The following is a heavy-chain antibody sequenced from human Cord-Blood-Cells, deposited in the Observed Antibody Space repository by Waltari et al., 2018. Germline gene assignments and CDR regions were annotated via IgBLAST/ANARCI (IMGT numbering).Heavy chain of an antibody. V-gene: IGHV4-34*01. Sequence: HVPLQQWGAGLLKPSETLSLTCAVYCGSFSGYYWSRIRQPPGKGLEWIGEINHSGSTNDNPSLKSRVTISVDTSKNQFSLKLGSVTAADTAVYYCARLYCSSTSCNFDYWGQGTLVTVSS. CDR2: INHSGST. J-gene: IGHJ4*02. CDR3: ARLYCSSTSCNFDY. D-gene: IGHD2-2*01. CDR1: CGSFSGYY.